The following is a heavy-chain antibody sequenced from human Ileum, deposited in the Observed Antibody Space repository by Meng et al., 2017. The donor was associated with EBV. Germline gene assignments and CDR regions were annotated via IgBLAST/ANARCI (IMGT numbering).Heavy chain of an antibody. Sequence: QVQLQASGPGPVKPCPPLSLTCAVSGGSISSGAYHWSWIRQPPGKGLEWIGHSGSPSYNPSLRSRLTISVDPSKNQFSLRLDSATAADTAVYYCAIYAEGAGGKGYWGQGTLVTVSS. V-gene: IGHV4-30-4*01. CDR2: HSGSP. D-gene: IGHD6-13*01. J-gene: IGHJ4*02. CDR3: AIYAEGAGGKGY. CDR1: GGSISSGAYH.